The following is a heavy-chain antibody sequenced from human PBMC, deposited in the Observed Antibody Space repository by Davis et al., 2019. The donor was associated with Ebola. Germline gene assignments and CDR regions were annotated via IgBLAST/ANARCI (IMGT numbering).Heavy chain of an antibody. CDR1: GFTFSSDW. CDR2: IKQDGSEK. V-gene: IGHV3-7*03. D-gene: IGHD6-13*01. CDR3: ARDDSSSMGGDY. J-gene: IGHJ4*02. Sequence: GESLKISCAASGFTFSSDWMSWVRQAPGKGLEWVANIKQDGSEKYYVDSVKGGFTISRDNAKNSLYLQMKSLRAEDTAVYYCARDDSSSMGGDYWGQGTLVTVSS.